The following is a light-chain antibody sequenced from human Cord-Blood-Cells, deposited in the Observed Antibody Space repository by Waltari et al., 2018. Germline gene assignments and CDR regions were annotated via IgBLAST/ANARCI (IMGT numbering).Light chain of an antibody. CDR1: SSDVGSYNL. V-gene: IGLV2-23*01. CDR2: EGS. J-gene: IGLJ3*02. CDR3: CSYAGSSTLV. Sequence: QSALTQPASVSGSPGQSLTISCTGTSSDVGSYNLVSWYQQHPGKAPKLMIYEGSKRPSGFSNRFSGSKSGNTASLTISGLQAEDEADYYCCSYAGSSTLVFGGGTKLTVL.